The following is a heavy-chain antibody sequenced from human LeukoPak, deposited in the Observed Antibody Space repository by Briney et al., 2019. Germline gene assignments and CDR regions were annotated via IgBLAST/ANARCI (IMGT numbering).Heavy chain of an antibody. CDR2: FDPEDGET. D-gene: IGHD3-10*01. CDR1: GYTLTELS. J-gene: IGHJ4*02. Sequence: SVKVSCKVSGYTLTELSMHWVRQAPGKGLEWMGGFDPEDGETIYAQKFQGRVTMTEDTSTDTAYMELSSLRSEDTAVYYCATPHYYGSGSYYNFDYWGQGTLVTVSS. V-gene: IGHV1-24*01. CDR3: ATPHYYGSGSYYNFDY.